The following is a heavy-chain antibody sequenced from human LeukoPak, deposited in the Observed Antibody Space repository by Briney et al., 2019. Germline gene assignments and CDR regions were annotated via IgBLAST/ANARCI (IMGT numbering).Heavy chain of an antibody. V-gene: IGHV3-48*01. D-gene: IGHD1-14*01. CDR1: GFIFSSYS. CDR3: ARVYRRYFDY. CDR2: ISSSSSSI. Sequence: PGGSLRLSCAASGFIFSSYSMNWVRQAPGKGLEWVSYISSSSSSIYYVDAVKGRFTISRDNAKNSLYLQMNSLRAEDTAVYYCARVYRRYFDYWGQGTLVTVSS. J-gene: IGHJ4*02.